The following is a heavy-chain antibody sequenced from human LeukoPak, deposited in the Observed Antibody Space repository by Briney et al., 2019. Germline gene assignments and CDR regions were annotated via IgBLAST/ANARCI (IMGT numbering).Heavy chain of an antibody. J-gene: IGHJ3*02. CDR3: AKGRVDYYDSSDAFDI. CDR1: GFTFSNYG. Sequence: GRSLRLSCAAPGFTFSNYGMHWVRQAPGKGLEWVAVISYDGSNKYYADSVKGRFTISRDNSKNTMYMQMNSLRTEDTAVYYCAKGRVDYYDSSDAFDIWGQGTMVTVSS. CDR2: ISYDGSNK. V-gene: IGHV3-30*18. D-gene: IGHD3-22*01.